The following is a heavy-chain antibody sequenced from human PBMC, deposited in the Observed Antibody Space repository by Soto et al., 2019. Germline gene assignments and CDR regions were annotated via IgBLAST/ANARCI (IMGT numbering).Heavy chain of an antibody. J-gene: IGHJ3*02. CDR1: RFSFSTYA. CDR2: ISYDGGNE. CDR3: ARDRSGSHEIDASLDI. V-gene: IGHV3-30-3*01. Sequence: QVQLVESGGGVVQPGRSLRLSCAASRFSFSTYAIHWVRQAPGKGLEWVAGISYDGGNEYYADSVKGRFTISRDNSKSTLYLKINSRGPYDTAVYYCARDRSGSHEIDASLDIWGRGTMVTVSS. D-gene: IGHD1-26*01.